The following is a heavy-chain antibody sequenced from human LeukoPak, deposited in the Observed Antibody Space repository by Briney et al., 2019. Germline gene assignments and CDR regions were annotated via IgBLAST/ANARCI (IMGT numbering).Heavy chain of an antibody. CDR3: ARARVGSYSGFDY. D-gene: IGHD1-26*01. V-gene: IGHV3-21*01. Sequence: GGSLRLSCAASGFTFSSYSMNWVRQAPGEGLEWVSSISSSSSYIYYADSVKGRFTISRDNAKNSLYLQMNSLRAEDTAVYYCARARVGSYSGFDYWGQGTLVTVSS. CDR1: GFTFSSYS. J-gene: IGHJ4*02. CDR2: ISSSSSYI.